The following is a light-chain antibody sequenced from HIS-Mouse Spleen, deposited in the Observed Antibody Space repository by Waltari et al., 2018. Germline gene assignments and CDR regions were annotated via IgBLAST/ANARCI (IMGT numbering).Light chain of an antibody. J-gene: IGLJ3*02. CDR2: RNN. V-gene: IGLV1-47*01. CDR1: SSNIGSNY. Sequence: QSVLTQPPSASGTPGQRVTISCSGSSSNIGSNYVYWYQQLPGTAPKLLISRNNPRPSGVPDRFSGSKSGTSASLAISGLRSEDEADYYCAAWDDSLSAFWVFGGGTKLTVL. CDR3: AAWDDSLSAFWV.